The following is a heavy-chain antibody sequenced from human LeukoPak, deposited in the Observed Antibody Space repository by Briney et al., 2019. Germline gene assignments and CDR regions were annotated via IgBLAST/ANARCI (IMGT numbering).Heavy chain of an antibody. Sequence: GGSLRLSCAVSGITLSNYGMSWVCQAPGKGLEWVAGISGSGGGTNYADSVKGRFTISRDNPNNTLYLQMNGLRAEDTAVYFCAKRGVVIRVILVGFHKEAYYFDSWGQGALATVSS. CDR1: GITLSNYG. D-gene: IGHD3-22*01. V-gene: IGHV3-23*01. J-gene: IGHJ4*02. CDR3: AKRGVVIRVILVGFHKEAYYFDS. CDR2: ISGSGGGT.